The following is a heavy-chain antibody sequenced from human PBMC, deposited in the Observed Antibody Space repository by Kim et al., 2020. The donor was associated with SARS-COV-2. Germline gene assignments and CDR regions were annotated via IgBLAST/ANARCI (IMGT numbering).Heavy chain of an antibody. D-gene: IGHD6-6*01. CDR2: INERGDKA. Sequence: GGSLRLSCKVTGISLSEIYMMWIRQAPGKGLEWVSSINERGDKAYYADSIKGRIAMSRDDGRRSTSLQMNGLRVEDTGVYYCVRGGVDGSSAAFFWGQG. CDR1: GISLSEIY. J-gene: IGHJ4*02. V-gene: IGHV3-11*04. CDR3: VRGGVDGSSAAFF.